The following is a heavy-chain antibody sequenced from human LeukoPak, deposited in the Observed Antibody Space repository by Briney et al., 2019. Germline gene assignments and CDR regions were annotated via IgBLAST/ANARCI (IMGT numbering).Heavy chain of an antibody. CDR1: GFTFDNYG. Sequence: GGSLRLSCAASGFTFDNYGMHWVRQAPGKGLEWVADISSDGATQYYADSVKGRFTISRDNSKNTLNLQMNSLRPGDTAVYYCAKGCLGGGNCFFFQHWGRGTLVTVSS. CDR3: AKGCLGGGNCFFFQH. CDR2: ISSDGATQ. V-gene: IGHV3-30*18. D-gene: IGHD2-15*01. J-gene: IGHJ1*01.